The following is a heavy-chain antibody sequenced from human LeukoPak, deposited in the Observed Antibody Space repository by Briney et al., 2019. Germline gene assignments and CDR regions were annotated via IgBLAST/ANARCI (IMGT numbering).Heavy chain of an antibody. V-gene: IGHV3-21*01. CDR1: GFTFSSYS. Sequence: PGGSLRLSCAASGFTFSSYSMNWVRQAPGEGLGWVSSISSSSSYIYYADSVKGRFTISRDNAKNSLYLQMNSLRAEDTAVYYCAIYCSSTSCYDAFDIWGQGTMVTVSS. D-gene: IGHD2-2*01. CDR3: AIYCSSTSCYDAFDI. CDR2: ISSSSSYI. J-gene: IGHJ3*02.